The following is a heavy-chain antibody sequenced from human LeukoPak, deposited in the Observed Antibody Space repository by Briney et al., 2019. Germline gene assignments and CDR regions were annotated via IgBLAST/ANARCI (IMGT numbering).Heavy chain of an antibody. Sequence: SETLSLTCTVSGDSITSSNWSWIRQAPGTGLEWIGYSSNSGVSNSKPSLRGLVTMSVYTSKNQFFLTLSSVTAAVSAVYYCERHVSWYNYFDAWGQGTLVIVSS. D-gene: IGHD3-10*01. CDR1: GDSITSSN. CDR2: SSNSGVS. V-gene: IGHV4-59*08. J-gene: IGHJ5*02. CDR3: ERHVSWYNYFDA.